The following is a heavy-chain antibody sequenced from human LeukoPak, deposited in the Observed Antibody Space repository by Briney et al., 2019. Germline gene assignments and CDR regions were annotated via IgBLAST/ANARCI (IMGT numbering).Heavy chain of an antibody. CDR1: GFTFSSYW. CDR2: IGGGGGTT. CDR3: AKGRSSGWYDFDY. D-gene: IGHD6-13*01. J-gene: IGHJ4*02. V-gene: IGHV3-23*01. Sequence: GGSLRLSCAASGFTFSSYWMSWVRQAPEKGLEWVSTIGGGGGTTYYADSVKGRFTISRDNSKSTLYLQTNSLRAEDTAVYYCAKGRSSGWYDFDYWGQGTVVTVSS.